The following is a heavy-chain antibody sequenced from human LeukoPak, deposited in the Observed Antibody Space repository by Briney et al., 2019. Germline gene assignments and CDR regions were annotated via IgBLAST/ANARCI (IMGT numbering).Heavy chain of an antibody. J-gene: IGHJ4*02. V-gene: IGHV3-53*01. CDR1: GFTFSNSA. CDR2: IYGGGGT. Sequence: PGGSLRLSCAASGFTFSNSAMNWVRQAPGKGLEWVSVIYGGGGTYYGDSVRGRFTISRDNSQNTLHLQMNGLRAEDTAVYYCATWPGAWCGEDYWGQGTLVTVSS. CDR3: ATWPGAWCGEDY. D-gene: IGHD3-10*01.